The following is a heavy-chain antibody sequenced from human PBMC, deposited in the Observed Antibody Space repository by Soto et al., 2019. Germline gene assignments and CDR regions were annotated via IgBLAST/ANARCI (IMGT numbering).Heavy chain of an antibody. CDR3: ARQRLAYYASGSQTYFDY. V-gene: IGHV4-59*08. D-gene: IGHD3-10*01. CDR1: GDSISSTRC. Sequence: SETLALTCTGSGDSISSTRCWSCVRQSPGKGLEWIGYIYYSGSTNYNPSLKSRVTISVDTSKNQFSLKLSSVTAADTAVYYCARQRLAYYASGSQTYFDYWGRGTLVT. CDR2: IYYSGST. J-gene: IGHJ4*02.